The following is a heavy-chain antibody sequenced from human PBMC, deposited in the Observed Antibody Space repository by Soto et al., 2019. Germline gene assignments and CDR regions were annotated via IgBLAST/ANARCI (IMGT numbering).Heavy chain of an antibody. Sequence: PXGSLRLSCAASGFTFSDYGMHWVRQAPGEGLQWVAVIWFDGSNEHYADSVKGRFTISRDNSKNTLYLQMYSLRAGDTAVYYCARGSLYCSSTSCSYGMDVWGQGTTVTVSS. CDR1: GFTFSDYG. CDR2: IWFDGSNE. V-gene: IGHV3-33*01. J-gene: IGHJ6*02. D-gene: IGHD2-15*01. CDR3: ARGSLYCSSTSCSYGMDV.